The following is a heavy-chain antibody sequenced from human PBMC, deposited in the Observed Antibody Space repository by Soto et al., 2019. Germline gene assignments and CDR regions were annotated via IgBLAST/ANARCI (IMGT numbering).Heavy chain of an antibody. V-gene: IGHV1-18*04. CDR1: GYTFTSYG. J-gene: IGHJ4*02. D-gene: IGHD3-16*01. CDR2: ISAYNGNT. Sequence: ASVKVSCKASGYTFTSYGISWVRQAPGQGLEWMGWISAYNGNTKYSQKFQGRVTITRDTSASTAYMELSSLRSEDTAVYYCARTFGDRLFDYWGQGTLVTVSS. CDR3: ARTFGDRLFDY.